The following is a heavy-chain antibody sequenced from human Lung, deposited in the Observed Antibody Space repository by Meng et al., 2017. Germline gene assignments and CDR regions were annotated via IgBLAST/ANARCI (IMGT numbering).Heavy chain of an antibody. CDR3: VRGGQDQAYYDFWSGPFDP. CDR1: GGSISSRNW. CDR2: IYHSGRT. Sequence: QVQFKESGPGLVKPSGPLSLTCAVFGGSISSRNWWSWVRQSPGKGLEWIGEIYHSGRTNYNPSLESRVTISLDKSQNHFSLKVKSVTAADTAVYYCVRGGQDQAYYDFWSGPFDPWGQGTLVTASS. J-gene: IGHJ5*02. V-gene: IGHV4-4*02. D-gene: IGHD3-3*01.